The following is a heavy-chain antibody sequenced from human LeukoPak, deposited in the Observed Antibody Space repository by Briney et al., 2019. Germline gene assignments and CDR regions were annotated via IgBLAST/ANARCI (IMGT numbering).Heavy chain of an antibody. CDR3: ARGDIVVVPAAIAFDY. J-gene: IGHJ4*02. Sequence: GASVKVSCKASGYTFTSYDINWVRRATGQGLEWMGWMNPNSGNTGYAQKFQGRVTITRNTSISTAYMELSSLRSEDTAVYYCARGDIVVVPAAIAFDYWGQGTLVTVSS. V-gene: IGHV1-8*03. CDR2: MNPNSGNT. CDR1: GYTFTSYD. D-gene: IGHD2-2*02.